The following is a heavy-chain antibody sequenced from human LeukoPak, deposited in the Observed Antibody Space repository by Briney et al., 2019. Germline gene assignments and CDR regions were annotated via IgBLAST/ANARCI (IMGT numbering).Heavy chain of an antibody. J-gene: IGHJ3*02. CDR1: GGSMSNYY. CDR3: ARPMTYDVGNNAFDI. CDR2: IYYSGIT. V-gene: IGHV4-59*01. Sequence: PSETLSLTCTVSGGSMSNYYWTWIRQPPGKGLEWIGYIYYSGITHYNPSLESRVTISIDTSKSQFSLKVNSVTAADTAVYYCARPMTYDVGNNAFDIWGQGTMVTVSS. D-gene: IGHD2/OR15-2a*01.